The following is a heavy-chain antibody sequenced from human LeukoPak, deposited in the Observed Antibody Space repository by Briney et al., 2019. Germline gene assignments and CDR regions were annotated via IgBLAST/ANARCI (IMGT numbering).Heavy chain of an antibody. Sequence: GGSLRLSCAASGFTFSSYSMNWVRQAPGKGLEWVSYISSSSTIYYADSVKGRFTISRDNAKNSLYLQMNSLRAEDTAVYYCAGPVVTPGRWYFDLWGRGTLVTVSS. CDR2: ISSSSTI. V-gene: IGHV3-48*01. CDR3: AGPVVTPGRWYFDL. D-gene: IGHD4-23*01. CDR1: GFTFSSYS. J-gene: IGHJ2*01.